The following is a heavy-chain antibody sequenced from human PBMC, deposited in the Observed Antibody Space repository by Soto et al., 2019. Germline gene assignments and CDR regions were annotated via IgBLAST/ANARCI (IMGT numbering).Heavy chain of an antibody. CDR3: ASAIGPMLFDI. Sequence: SQTLSLTCAISGDSVSSNSPAWNWIRQSPSRGLEWLGRTYYRSKWPNDFAVVVDSRLTITPDTSKNQFSLQLNSVTPEDTAVYYCASAIGPMLFDIWGQGTMVTVSS. CDR1: GDSVSSNSPA. CDR2: TYYRSKWPN. V-gene: IGHV6-1*01. J-gene: IGHJ3*02. D-gene: IGHD2-8*01.